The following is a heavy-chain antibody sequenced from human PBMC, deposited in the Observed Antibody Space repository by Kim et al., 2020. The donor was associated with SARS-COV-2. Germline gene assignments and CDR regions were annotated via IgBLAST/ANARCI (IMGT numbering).Heavy chain of an antibody. Sequence: SETLSLTCAIYGESFSGFYWSWIRQPPGKGLEWIAEINHSGKTNYNPSLKSRVTMSVDTSKNQFSLKLNSVTAADTAVYYCARVRDYYDSSRVNLGWYFDLWGHGTLVTVSS. CDR2: INHSGKT. CDR3: ARVRDYYDSSRVNLGWYFDL. V-gene: IGHV4-34*01. D-gene: IGHD3-22*01. J-gene: IGHJ2*01. CDR1: GESFSGFY.